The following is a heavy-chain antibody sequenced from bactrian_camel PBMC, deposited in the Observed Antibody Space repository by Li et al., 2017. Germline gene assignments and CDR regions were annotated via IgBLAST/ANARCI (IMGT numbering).Heavy chain of an antibody. Sequence: HVQLVESGGGSVQAGGSLRLSCTVSGYTHKPNCMGWFRQAPGREREGVAVIYTGDGESGVGVGSTDYADSVKGRFTISQDNAKNTLYLQMNSLKSEDTAVYYCATFEGYGGSWYNTWDLAYWGQGTQVTVS. V-gene: IGHV3S1*01. CDR3: ATFEGYGGSWYNTWDLAY. J-gene: IGHJ6*01. CDR1: GYTHKPNC. D-gene: IGHD6*01. CDR2: IYTGDGESGVGVGST.